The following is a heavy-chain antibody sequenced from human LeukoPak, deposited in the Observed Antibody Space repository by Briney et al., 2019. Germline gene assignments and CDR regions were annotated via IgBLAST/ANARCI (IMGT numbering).Heavy chain of an antibody. D-gene: IGHD2-15*01. CDR3: ARELPYCSGGSCYSIYGMDV. Sequence: GRSLRLSCAASGFIFSSYGMHWVRQAPGKGLEWVAVIWYDGSNKYYADSVKGRFTISRDNSKNTLYLQMNSLRAEDTAVYYCARELPYCSGGSCYSIYGMDVWGKGTTVTVSS. V-gene: IGHV3-33*01. J-gene: IGHJ6*04. CDR2: IWYDGSNK. CDR1: GFIFSSYG.